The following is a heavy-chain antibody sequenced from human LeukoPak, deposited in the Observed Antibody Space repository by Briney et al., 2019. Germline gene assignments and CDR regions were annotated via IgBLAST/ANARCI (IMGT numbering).Heavy chain of an antibody. V-gene: IGHV1-8*01. CDR3: VRDGEGVAISVNFWFDP. D-gene: IGHD3-10*01. CDR1: GFAFTGYD. CDR2: MNPNDGTA. J-gene: IGHJ5*02. Sequence: GASVKVSCKASGFAFTGYDINWVRQAPEQGFEWMGWMNPNDGTAGYAQNFQGRVTMTRDTSTSTAYMELRSLTPEDTATYYCVRDGEGVAISVNFWFDPWGQGTLVTVSS.